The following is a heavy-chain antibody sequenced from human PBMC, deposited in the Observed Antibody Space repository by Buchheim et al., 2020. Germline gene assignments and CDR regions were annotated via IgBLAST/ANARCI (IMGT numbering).Heavy chain of an antibody. CDR3: ARDSSSWSWPTNWFDP. CDR2: IRSSTDGGTT. J-gene: IGHJ5*02. V-gene: IGHV3-15*01. D-gene: IGHD6-13*01. Sequence: EVQLVESGGDLVKPGESLRLSCAASEFTFTNAWMSWIRQAPGKGLEWVGRIRSSTDGGTTDYAVPVKGRFTISRDDSENTLYLQMNSLRAEDTAVYYCARDSSSWSWPTNWFDPWGQGTL. CDR1: EFTFTNAW.